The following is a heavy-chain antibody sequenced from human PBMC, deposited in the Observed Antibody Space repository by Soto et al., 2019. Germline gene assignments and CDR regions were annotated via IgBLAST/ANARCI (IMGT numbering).Heavy chain of an antibody. J-gene: IGHJ6*03. V-gene: IGHV4-31*03. CDR1: GGSISSGGYY. Sequence: QVQLQESGPGLVKPSQTLSLTYTVSGGSISSGGYYWSWIRQHPGKGLEWIGYIYYTGSTYYNPSLKSRVTISVDTSKTQFSLQLSSVTAADSAVYYCARESRDFYYSYLDVWGKGTTVTVSS. CDR2: IYYTGST. CDR3: ARESRDFYYSYLDV.